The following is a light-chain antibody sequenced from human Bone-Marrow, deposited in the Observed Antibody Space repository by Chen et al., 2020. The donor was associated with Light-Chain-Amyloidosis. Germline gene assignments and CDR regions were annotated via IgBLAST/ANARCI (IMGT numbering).Light chain of an antibody. J-gene: IGKJ4*01. V-gene: IGKV3-20*01. CDR3: QQYGTSPLT. Sequence: EIVLTQSPGTLSLSPGEGANLSCRASQTISSNYLTWYPQKFGQAPRLLIYGSSSRATGIPDRFTGSGYGTDFTLTINRLEPEDFAMDYCQQYGTSPLTFGGGTKVEIK. CDR1: QTISSNY. CDR2: GSS.